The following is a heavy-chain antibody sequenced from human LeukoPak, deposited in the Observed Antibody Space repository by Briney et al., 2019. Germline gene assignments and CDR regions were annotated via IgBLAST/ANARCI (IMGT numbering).Heavy chain of an antibody. D-gene: IGHD1-14*01. V-gene: IGHV4-59*01. CDR1: GGSISSYY. CDR3: ARAEEYAFDI. J-gene: IGHJ3*02. CDR2: IYYSGST. Sequence: SETLSLTCTVSGGSISSYYWSWIRQPPGKGLEWIGYIYYSGSTNYNPSLKSRVTISVDTSKNQCSLKLSSVTAADTAVYYCARAEEYAFDIWGQGTMVTVSS.